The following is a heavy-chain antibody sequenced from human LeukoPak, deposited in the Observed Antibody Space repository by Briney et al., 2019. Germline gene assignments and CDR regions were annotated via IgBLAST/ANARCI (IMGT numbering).Heavy chain of an antibody. V-gene: IGHV1-69*13. CDR2: IIPIFGTA. D-gene: IGHD3-10*01. Sequence: ASVKVSCKASGGTFSSYAISWVRQAPGQGLEWMGGIIPIFGTANYAQKFQGRVTITADESTSTAYMELSSLRSEDTAVQYCARSPTTYYYGSGSLVFDYWGQGTLVTVSS. CDR3: ARSPTTYYYGSGSLVFDY. J-gene: IGHJ4*02. CDR1: GGTFSSYA.